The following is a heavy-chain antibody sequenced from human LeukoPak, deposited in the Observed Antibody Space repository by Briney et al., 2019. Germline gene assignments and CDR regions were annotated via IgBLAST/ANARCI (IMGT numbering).Heavy chain of an antibody. CDR2: FDPEDGET. D-gene: IGHD5-24*01. CDR3: STVRGGGYNVGDY. CDR1: GYTLTDLS. Sequence: GASVKVSCKVSGYTLTDLSMHWVRQAPGKGLEWMGGFDPEDGETIYAQKFQGRVTMTEDTSTDTAYMELSSLRSEDTAVYYCSTVRGGGYNVGDYWGQGTLVTVPS. J-gene: IGHJ4*02. V-gene: IGHV1-24*01.